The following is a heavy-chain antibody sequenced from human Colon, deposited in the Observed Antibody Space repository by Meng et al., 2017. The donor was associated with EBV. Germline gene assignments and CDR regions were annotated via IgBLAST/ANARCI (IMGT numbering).Heavy chain of an antibody. D-gene: IGHD4-17*01. CDR2: IYYTGST. CDR1: GGPINSGDYY. CDR3: TTLYGDSIS. J-gene: IGHJ4*02. Sequence: QVWLQVSGPGLVKPSQPLPLTCTVPGGPINSGDYYWSWIRQPPGKGLEWIGYIYYTGSTYYNPSLKSRVTISMDTSKNQFSLRLSSVTAADTAVYYCTTLYGDSISWGQGTLVTVSS. V-gene: IGHV4-30-4*01.